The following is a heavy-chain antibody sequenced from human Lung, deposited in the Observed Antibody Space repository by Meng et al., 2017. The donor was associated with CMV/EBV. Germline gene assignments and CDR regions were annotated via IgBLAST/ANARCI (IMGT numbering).Heavy chain of an antibody. V-gene: IGHV1-69*05. CDR1: GGTFSNSA. CDR2: IITLFGTP. D-gene: IGHD4-17*01. J-gene: IGHJ4*02. CDR3: ARSLMTTVTTLGY. Sequence: SVKVSCKASGGTFSNSAIDWVRQVPGQGLEWMGGIITLFGTPNYAQRFQGRVTITTDESTSTTYMELRSLRSEDTAVYYCARSLMTTVTTLGYWGQGTLVTVSS.